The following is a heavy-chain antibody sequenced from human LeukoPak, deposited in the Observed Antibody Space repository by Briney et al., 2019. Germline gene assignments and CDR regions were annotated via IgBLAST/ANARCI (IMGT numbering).Heavy chain of an antibody. Sequence: PSETLSFTCTVSGGSISSSSYYWGWIRQPPGKGLEWIGSIYYSGSTYYNPSLKSRVTISVDTSKNQFSLKLSSVTAADTAVYYCASLYDSSGYYDWGGDYWGQGTLVTVSS. CDR2: IYYSGST. CDR3: ASLYDSSGYYDWGGDY. D-gene: IGHD3-22*01. CDR1: GGSISSSSYY. J-gene: IGHJ4*02. V-gene: IGHV4-39*07.